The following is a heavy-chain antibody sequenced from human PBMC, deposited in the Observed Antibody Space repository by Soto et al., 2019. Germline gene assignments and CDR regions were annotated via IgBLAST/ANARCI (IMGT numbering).Heavy chain of an antibody. D-gene: IGHD2-15*01. J-gene: IGHJ4*02. CDR1: GFTFSSYG. V-gene: IGHV3-30*18. Sequence: QVQLVESGGGVVQPGRSLRLSCAASGFTFSSYGMHWVRQAPGKGLEWVAVISYDGSNKYYADSVKGRFTISRDNSKNSLYLQMNSLRAEETAVYYCAKEKIVCSGGSCYSFHYFDYWGQGTLVTVSS. CDR3: AKEKIVCSGGSCYSFHYFDY. CDR2: ISYDGSNK.